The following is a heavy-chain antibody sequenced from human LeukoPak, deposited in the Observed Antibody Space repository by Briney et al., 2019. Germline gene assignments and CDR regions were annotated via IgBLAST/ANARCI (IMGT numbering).Heavy chain of an antibody. D-gene: IGHD4-11*01. CDR1: GFIFSNYA. CDR3: AKSVEHSNYRKFHD. J-gene: IGHJ4*02. V-gene: IGHV3-23*01. CDR2: ISGGGGGT. Sequence: GGPLRLSCAASGFIFSNYAMSWVRQAPGKGPEWVSGISGGGGGTYYADSVKGRFTISRANSKNTLYLQMKSLRVDDTAVYYCAKSVEHSNYRKFHDWGQGTLVTVSS.